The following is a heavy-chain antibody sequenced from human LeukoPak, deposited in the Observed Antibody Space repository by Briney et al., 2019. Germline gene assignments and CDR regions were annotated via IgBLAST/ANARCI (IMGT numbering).Heavy chain of an antibody. CDR2: INPNSGGT. D-gene: IGHD2-15*01. J-gene: IGHJ4*02. V-gene: IGHV1-2*02. Sequence: ASVKVSCKASGYTFTGYYMHWVRQAPGQGLEWMGWINPNSGGTNYAQKFQGRVTMTRDTSISTAYMELSRLRSDDTAVYYCAKSTRYCSGGSCLSHSPFDYWGQGTLVTVSS. CDR1: GYTFTGYY. CDR3: AKSTRYCSGGSCLSHSPFDY.